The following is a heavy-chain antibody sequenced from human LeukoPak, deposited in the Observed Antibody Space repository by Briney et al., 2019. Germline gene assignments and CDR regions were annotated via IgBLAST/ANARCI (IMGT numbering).Heavy chain of an antibody. CDR1: GFTFSSYS. CDR2: ISSSSSTI. J-gene: IGHJ4*02. CDR3: ARDQDGYYDSSGYYSPFDY. Sequence: GGSLRLSCAASGFTFSSYSMNWVRQAPGKGLEWVSYISSSSSTIYYADSVEGRFTISRDNAKNSLYLQMNSLRAEDTAVYYCARDQDGYYDSSGYYSPFDYWGQGTLVTVSS. V-gene: IGHV3-48*01. D-gene: IGHD3-22*01.